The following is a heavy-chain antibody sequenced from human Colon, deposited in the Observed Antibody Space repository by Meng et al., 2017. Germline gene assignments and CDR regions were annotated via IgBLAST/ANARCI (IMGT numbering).Heavy chain of an antibody. CDR2: ITPSNGDT. Sequence: QPAAEGKKPAASVKVSFTAAGYTFTNHHMHWVRQSPGQGPEWMGIITPSNGDTGYAQKFQGRVSMTRDTSTSTVYMELSGLTSEDTAMYYCAREGAASARFFDKWGQGTLVTVSS. D-gene: IGHD1-26*01. J-gene: IGHJ4*02. CDR3: AREGAASARFFDK. V-gene: IGHV1-46*01. CDR1: GYTFTNHH.